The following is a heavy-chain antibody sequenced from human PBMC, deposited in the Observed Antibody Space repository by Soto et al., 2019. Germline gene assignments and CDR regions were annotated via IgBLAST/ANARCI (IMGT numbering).Heavy chain of an antibody. D-gene: IGHD1-1*01. CDR2: IVVGSGNT. V-gene: IGHV1-58*02. CDR3: AAEGNSHYP. Sequence: SVKLSCKSAGFTLTIDAMRWVRPARGQRLEWIGWIVVGSGNTNYAQKFQERVTITRDMSTSTAYMELSSLRSLDTTVYYCAAEGNSHYPWGQATLVTVSS. J-gene: IGHJ5*02. CDR1: GFTLTIDA.